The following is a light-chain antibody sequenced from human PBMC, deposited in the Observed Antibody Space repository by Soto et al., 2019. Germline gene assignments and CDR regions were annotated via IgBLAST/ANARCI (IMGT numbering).Light chain of an antibody. CDR1: SSDVGSYDL. J-gene: IGLJ2*01. Sequence: SVLTQPASVSGPPGRSIVISCNGISSDVGSYDLVSWYLQYPGKAPKVIIFEGTKRPSGVSDRFSGSKSGNTASLTISGLPTEDEADYYCCSYAGSRPYVFG. CDR3: CSYAGSRPYV. CDR2: EGT. V-gene: IGLV2-23*01.